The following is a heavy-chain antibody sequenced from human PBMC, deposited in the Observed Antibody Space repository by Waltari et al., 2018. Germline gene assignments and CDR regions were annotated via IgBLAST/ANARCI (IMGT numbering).Heavy chain of an antibody. CDR2: IIPNRGTA. Sequence: QVQLVQSGAEVKRPGSSVKVSCRASGGIFTNYAISWVRKAPGQRLEWMGGIIPNRGTANSAPKFQGRLTMTSDESTSTAYMELSSLRPEYTAVYFCSRDLGAMKVTSALEIWGQGTRVTVSS. J-gene: IGHJ3*02. D-gene: IGHD3-10*01. CDR3: SRDLGAMKVTSALEI. CDR1: GGIFTNYA. V-gene: IGHV1-69*05.